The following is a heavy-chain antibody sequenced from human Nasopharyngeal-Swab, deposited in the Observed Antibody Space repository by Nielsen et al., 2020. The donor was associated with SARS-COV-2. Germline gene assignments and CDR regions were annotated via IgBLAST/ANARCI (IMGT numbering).Heavy chain of an antibody. J-gene: IGHJ4*02. Sequence: VRQAPGKGLEWVAVISYDGSNKYYADSVKGRFTISRDNSKNTLYLQMNSLRAEDTAVYYCAKDPFFWVTTSPNDYWGQGTPVTVSS. CDR2: ISYDGSNK. CDR3: AKDPFFWVTTSPNDY. V-gene: IGHV3-30*18. D-gene: IGHD4-17*01.